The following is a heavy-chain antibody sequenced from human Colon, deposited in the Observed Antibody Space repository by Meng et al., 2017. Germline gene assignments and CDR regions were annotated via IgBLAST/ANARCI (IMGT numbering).Heavy chain of an antibody. J-gene: IGHJ3*02. D-gene: IGHD3-10*01. V-gene: IGHV3-21*04. Sequence: GESLKISCAASGFTFSSYSMNWVRQAPGKGLEWVSSISSSSSYIYSADSVKGRFTISRDNSKNTLYLQMNSLRAEDTAVYYCANLLWFGELSWAFDIWGQGTMVTVSS. CDR3: ANLLWFGELSWAFDI. CDR1: GFTFSSYS. CDR2: ISSSSSYI.